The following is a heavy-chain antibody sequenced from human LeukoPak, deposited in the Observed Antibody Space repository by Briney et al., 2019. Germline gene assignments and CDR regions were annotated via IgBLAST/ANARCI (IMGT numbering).Heavy chain of an antibody. J-gene: IGHJ4*02. V-gene: IGHV4-39*01. CDR3: ARRVAAAGTIDY. CDR2: IYYSGST. CDR1: GGSISSSSYY. D-gene: IGHD6-13*01. Sequence: SEILSLTCTVSGGSISSSSYYWGWIRQPPGTGLEWIGSIYYSGSTYYNPSLKSRVTISVDTSKNQFSLKLSSVTAADTAVYYCARRVAAAGTIDYWGQGTLVTVSS.